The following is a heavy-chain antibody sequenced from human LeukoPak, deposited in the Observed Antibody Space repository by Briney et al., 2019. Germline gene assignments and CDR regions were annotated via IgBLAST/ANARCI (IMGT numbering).Heavy chain of an antibody. CDR1: GFTFSSYA. CDR3: AKVYYGSGSNWFDP. CDR2: ISYDGSNK. D-gene: IGHD3-10*01. V-gene: IGHV3-30-3*01. J-gene: IGHJ5*02. Sequence: GGSLRLSCAASGFTFSSYAMHWVRQAPGKGLEWVAVISYDGSNKYYADSVKGRFTISRDNSKNTLYLQVNSLRAEDTAVYYCAKVYYGSGSNWFDPWGQGTLVTVSS.